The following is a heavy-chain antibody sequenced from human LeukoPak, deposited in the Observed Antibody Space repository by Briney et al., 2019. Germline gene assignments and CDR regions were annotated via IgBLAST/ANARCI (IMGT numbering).Heavy chain of an antibody. J-gene: IGHJ4*02. CDR1: GGSISSYY. V-gene: IGHV4-39*07. CDR2: IYYTGSA. CDR3: ALIPGYSRVPKRRSVDY. Sequence: SETLSLTCTVSGGSISSYYWGWIRQPPGKGLEWIGSIYYTGSAYYNPSLKSRVTISVDTSKNQFSLKLSSVTAADTAVYYCALIPGYSRVPKRRSVDYWGQGTLVTVSS. D-gene: IGHD6-13*01.